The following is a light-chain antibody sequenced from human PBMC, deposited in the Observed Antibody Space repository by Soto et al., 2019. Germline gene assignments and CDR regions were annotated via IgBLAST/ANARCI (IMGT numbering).Light chain of an antibody. CDR1: SSDVGGYNY. CDR3: SSYRNGSPLYV. CDR2: EIN. V-gene: IGLV2-14*01. Sequence: QSVLTQPASVSGSPGQSITISCTGTSSDVGGYNYVSWYQQHPGKAPKLIIYEINNRPSGVSNRFSASKSGNTASLTISGLQAEDEADYHRSSYRNGSPLYVFGTGTKVTVL. J-gene: IGLJ1*01.